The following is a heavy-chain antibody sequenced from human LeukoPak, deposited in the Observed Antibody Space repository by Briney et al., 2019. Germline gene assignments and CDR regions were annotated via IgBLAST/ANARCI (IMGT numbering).Heavy chain of an antibody. Sequence: SETLSLTCAVSGGSISSGGYSWTWIRQPPGKSLEWIGYIYFDDRTSYNPSLKSRVTISADSSKNQFSLKLNSVTAADTAIYYCARGDCRGGSCYTGTGWFDTWGQGTRVTVSS. CDR3: ARGDCRGGSCYTGTGWFDT. CDR2: IYFDDRT. CDR1: GGSISSGGYS. D-gene: IGHD2-15*01. V-gene: IGHV4-30-2*01. J-gene: IGHJ5*02.